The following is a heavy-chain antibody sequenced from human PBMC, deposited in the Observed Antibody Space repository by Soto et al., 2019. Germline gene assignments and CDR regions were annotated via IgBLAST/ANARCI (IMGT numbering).Heavy chain of an antibody. Sequence: QVHLVQSGAEVKKPGASVKVSCKASGYTFTNYYMHWVRQAPGQGLEWMGMINPRGGRTTYPQKSQGRNTMTTEKSPSRVYMELGTLRSKDKAVYNCVRDLANYEDDSNTPYYAFDIWGQGTMVTVSS. CDR1: GYTFTNYY. V-gene: IGHV1-46*03. CDR3: VRDLANYEDDSNTPYYAFDI. J-gene: IGHJ3*02. D-gene: IGHD3-22*01. CDR2: INPRGGRT.